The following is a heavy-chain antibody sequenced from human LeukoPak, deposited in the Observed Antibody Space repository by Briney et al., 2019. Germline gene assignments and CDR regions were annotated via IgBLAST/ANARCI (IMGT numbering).Heavy chain of an antibody. V-gene: IGHV1-18*01. Sequence: GASVKVSCKASGYTFTIYGISWVRQAPGQGLEWMGRISAYNGNTNYAQKLQGRVTMTTDTSTSTAYMELRSLRSDDTGVYYCAREVDCSSGSCYDYWGQGTLVTISS. CDR2: ISAYNGNT. D-gene: IGHD2-15*01. CDR3: AREVDCSSGSCYDY. J-gene: IGHJ4*02. CDR1: GYTFTIYG.